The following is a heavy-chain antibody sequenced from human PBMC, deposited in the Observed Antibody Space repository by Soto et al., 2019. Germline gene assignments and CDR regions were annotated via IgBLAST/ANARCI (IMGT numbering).Heavy chain of an antibody. D-gene: IGHD3-16*01. CDR1: GFTFCTYW. J-gene: IGHJ4*02. CDR2: IKQDGSEK. Sequence: WCSLRLACVGCGFTFCTYWMAWVLQAPGKGLEWVANIKQDGSEKHYVDSVKGRFTISRDNPKNSLYLQMNSLRAEDTAVYYCASQRRDGFFGDYWGQGTLVTVSS. CDR3: ASQRRDGFFGDY. V-gene: IGHV3-7*01.